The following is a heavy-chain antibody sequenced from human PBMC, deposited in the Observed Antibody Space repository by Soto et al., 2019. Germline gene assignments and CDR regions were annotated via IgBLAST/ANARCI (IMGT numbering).Heavy chain of an antibody. V-gene: IGHV4-59*01. CDR1: GGSISSYY. Sequence: QVQLQESGPGLVKPSETLSLTCTVSGGSISSYYWSWIRQPPGKGLEWIGYIYYSGSTNYNPSLKSRVTLSLDTSKNHFSRRRSSVTAADTAVYYCARCYGGSLDYWAREPWSPSPQ. CDR3: ARCYGGSLDY. J-gene: IGHJ4*02. CDR2: IYYSGST. D-gene: IGHD4-17*01.